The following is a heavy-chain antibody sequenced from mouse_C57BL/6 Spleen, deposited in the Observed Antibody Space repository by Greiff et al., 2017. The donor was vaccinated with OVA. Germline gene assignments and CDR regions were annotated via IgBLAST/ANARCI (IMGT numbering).Heavy chain of an antibody. D-gene: IGHD2-4*01. CDR3: ARDQYDCPYYYAMDY. V-gene: IGHV5-4*01. CDR1: GFTFSSYA. J-gene: IGHJ4*01. Sequence: EVLLVESGGGLVKPGGSLKLSCAASGFTFSSYAMSWVRQTPEKRLEWVATISDGGSYTYYPDNVKGRFTISRDNAKNNLYLQMSHLKSEDTAMYDCARDQYDCPYYYAMDYWGQGTSVTVSS. CDR2: ISDGGSYT.